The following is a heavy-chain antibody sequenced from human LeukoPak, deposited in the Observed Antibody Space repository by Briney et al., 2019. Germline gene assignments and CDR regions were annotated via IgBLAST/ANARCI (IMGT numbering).Heavy chain of an antibody. CDR1: GGSISSYY. CDR3: ARDSSWYQPFDP. Sequence: SETLSLTCTVSGGSISSYYWSWIRQPAGKGLEWIGRIYTSGSTNYNPSLKSRVTMSVDTSKNQFSLKLSSVTAADTAVCYCARDSSWYQPFDPWGQGTLVTVSS. V-gene: IGHV4-4*07. D-gene: IGHD6-13*01. CDR2: IYTSGST. J-gene: IGHJ5*02.